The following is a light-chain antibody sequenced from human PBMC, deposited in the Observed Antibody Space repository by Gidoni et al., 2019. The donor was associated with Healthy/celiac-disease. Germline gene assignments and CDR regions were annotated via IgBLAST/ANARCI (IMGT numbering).Light chain of an antibody. Sequence: QSALTQPASVSGSPGQSITISCTGTSSHVGGYNYVSWYQQPPGKAPKLMLYDVSNRPSGVSNRFAGSKSGNTASLTISGLQAEDEADYYCSSYTSSSTPYVFGTGTKVTVL. CDR3: SSYTSSSTPYV. CDR2: DVS. V-gene: IGLV2-14*01. CDR1: SSHVGGYNY. J-gene: IGLJ1*01.